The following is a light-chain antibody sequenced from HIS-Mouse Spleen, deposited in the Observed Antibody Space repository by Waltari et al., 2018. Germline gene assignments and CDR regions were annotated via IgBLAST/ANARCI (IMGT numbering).Light chain of an antibody. CDR1: SSDVGGYNY. CDR2: EVS. CDR3: SSYAGSNNLV. Sequence: QSALTQPPSASGSPGQSVPISCTGPSSDVGGYNYVPWYQQHPGKAPKLMIYEVSKRPSGVPDRFSGSKSGNTASLTVSGLQAEDEADYYCSSYAGSNNLVFGGGTKLTVL. J-gene: IGLJ2*01. V-gene: IGLV2-8*01.